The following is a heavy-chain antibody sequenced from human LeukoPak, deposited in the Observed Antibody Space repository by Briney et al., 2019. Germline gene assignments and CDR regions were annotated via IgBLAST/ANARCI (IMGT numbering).Heavy chain of an antibody. D-gene: IGHD2-15*01. V-gene: IGHV3-33*08. Sequence: GGSLRLSCAASGLIPRGSWMNWVRQAPGKGREWVAVIWYDGSNRYYADPVKGRFTVSRDNSKNTLYLQMNSLRAEDTAVYYCARGYCSGGTCYPINWGQGTLVTVSS. CDR1: GLIPRGSW. CDR2: IWYDGSNR. J-gene: IGHJ4*02. CDR3: ARGYCSGGTCYPIN.